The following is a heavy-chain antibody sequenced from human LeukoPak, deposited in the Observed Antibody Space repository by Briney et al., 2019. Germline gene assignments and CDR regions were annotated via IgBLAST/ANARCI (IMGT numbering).Heavy chain of an antibody. J-gene: IGHJ6*03. CDR2: INHSGST. D-gene: IGHD3-10*01. CDR1: GGSFSGYY. Sequence: PSETLSLTCAVYGGSFSGYYWSWIRQPPGKGLEWIGEINHSGSTNYNPSLKSRVTISVDTSKNQFSLKLSSVTAADTAVYYCARRPHYYGSGSYYKRGAHYYYYMDVWGKGTTVTISS. CDR3: ARRPHYYGSGSYYKRGAHYYYYMDV. V-gene: IGHV4-34*01.